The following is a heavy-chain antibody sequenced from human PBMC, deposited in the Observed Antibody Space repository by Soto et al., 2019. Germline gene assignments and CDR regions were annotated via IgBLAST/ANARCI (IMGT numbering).Heavy chain of an antibody. J-gene: IGHJ6*02. D-gene: IGHD6-19*01. CDR1: GGSFSGYY. Sequence: SETLSLTCAVYGGSFSGYYWSWIRQPPGKGLEWIGEINHSGSTNYNPSLKSRVTISVDTSKNQFSLKLSSVTAADTAVYYCARRQQWRPYYYYYYGMDVWGQGTTVTVSS. CDR3: ARRQQWRPYYYYYYGMDV. V-gene: IGHV4-34*01. CDR2: INHSGST.